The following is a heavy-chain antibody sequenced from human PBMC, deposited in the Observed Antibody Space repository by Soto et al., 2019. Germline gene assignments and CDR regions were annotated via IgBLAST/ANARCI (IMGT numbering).Heavy chain of an antibody. Sequence: EVQLVESGGGLVQPGGSLRLSCAASGFTFSSYWMNWVRQAPGKGLEWVANIKQEGSEKYYVDSLKGRFTISRDNAKNSLYLQVNSLRAEDTAVYYCARARGYGSHYFDYWDQGALVTVSS. CDR2: IKQEGSEK. D-gene: IGHD5-12*01. J-gene: IGHJ4*02. CDR3: ARARGYGSHYFDY. V-gene: IGHV3-7*05. CDR1: GFTFSSYW.